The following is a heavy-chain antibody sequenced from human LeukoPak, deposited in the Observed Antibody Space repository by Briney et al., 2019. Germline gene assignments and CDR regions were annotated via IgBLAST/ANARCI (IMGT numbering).Heavy chain of an antibody. V-gene: IGHV3-23*01. J-gene: IGHJ4*02. CDR3: AKDLYFGAYSSSSFFDY. CDR1: GFTFSSYA. Sequence: GGSLRLSCAASGFTFSSYAMSWVRQAPGKGLEWVSAISGSGGSTYYADSVKGRFTISRDNSKNTLYLQMNSLRAEDTAVYYCAKDLYFGAYSSSSFFDYWGQGTLVTVSS. CDR2: ISGSGGST. D-gene: IGHD6-6*01.